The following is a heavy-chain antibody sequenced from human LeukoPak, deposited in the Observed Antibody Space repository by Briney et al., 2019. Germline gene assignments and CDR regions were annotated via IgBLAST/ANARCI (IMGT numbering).Heavy chain of an antibody. CDR3: VREDTPATANY. J-gene: IGHJ4*02. CDR2: ISGGGDIT. D-gene: IGHD2-21*02. CDR1: GCNFANHA. V-gene: IGHV3-23*01. Sequence: GGSLRLSCAASGCNFANHAMSWVRQPAGKGLAWVSAISGGGDITYYADSVKGRFTISRDNSKDTLFLQMHSLRPGDTAVYYCVREDTPATANYWGQGTLVTISS.